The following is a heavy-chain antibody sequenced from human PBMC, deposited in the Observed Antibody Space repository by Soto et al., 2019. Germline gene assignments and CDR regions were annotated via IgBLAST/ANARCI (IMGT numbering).Heavy chain of an antibody. V-gene: IGHV4-30-4*01. D-gene: IGHD2-2*01. CDR1: GGSISSGDYY. CDR3: ARGGYCSSTSCYPYYYGMDV. CDR2: IYYSGST. Sequence: SETLSLTCTVSGGSISSGDYYWSWIRQPPGKGLEWIGYIYYSGSTYYNPSLKSRVTISVDTSKNQFSLKLSSVTAADTAVYYCARGGYCSSTSCYPYYYGMDVWGQGTTLTVSS. J-gene: IGHJ6*02.